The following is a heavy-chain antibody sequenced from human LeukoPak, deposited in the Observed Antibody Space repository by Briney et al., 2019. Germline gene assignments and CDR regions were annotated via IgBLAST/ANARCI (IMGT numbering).Heavy chain of an antibody. CDR3: ASGLRYFALYY. J-gene: IGHJ4*02. CDR1: GGSISSSSYY. Sequence: SETLPLTCTVSGGSISSSSYYWGWIRQPPGKGLEWIGSIYYSGSTYYNPSLKSRVTISVDTSKNQFSLKLSSVTAADTAVYYCASGLRYFALYYWGQGTLVTVSS. D-gene: IGHD3-9*01. V-gene: IGHV4-39*01. CDR2: IYYSGST.